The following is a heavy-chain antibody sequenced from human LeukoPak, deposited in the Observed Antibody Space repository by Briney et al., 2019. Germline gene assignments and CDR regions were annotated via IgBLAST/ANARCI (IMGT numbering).Heavy chain of an antibody. D-gene: IGHD6-19*01. V-gene: IGHV4-38-2*01. J-gene: IGHJ4*02. CDR3: ARFIAVAGFDY. CDR1: GYSISSGYY. CDR2: IYHSGST. Sequence: SETLSLTCAVSGYSISSGYYWGWIRQPPGKGLEWIGSIYHSGSTYYNPSLKSRVTISVDTSKNQFSLKLSSVTAADTAAYYCARFIAVAGFDYWGQGTLVTVSS.